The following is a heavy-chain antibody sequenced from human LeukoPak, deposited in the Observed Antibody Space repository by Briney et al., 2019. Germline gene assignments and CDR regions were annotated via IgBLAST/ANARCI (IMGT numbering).Heavy chain of an antibody. J-gene: IGHJ6*03. Sequence: GGTLRLSCAASGFTFSSFGMSWVRQAPGKGLEWVSAISGSGGSTYYADSVKGRFTISRDNSKNTLYLQMNSLRAGDTAVYYCARDRGGGHMDVWGKGTTVTISS. V-gene: IGHV3-23*01. CDR1: GFTFSSFG. CDR3: ARDRGGGHMDV. D-gene: IGHD2-15*01. CDR2: ISGSGGST.